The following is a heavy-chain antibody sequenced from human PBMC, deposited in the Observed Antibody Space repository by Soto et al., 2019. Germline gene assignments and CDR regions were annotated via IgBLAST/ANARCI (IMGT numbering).Heavy chain of an antibody. V-gene: IGHV4-59*01. Sequence: QVQLQEAGPGLMKPSETLSLTCSVSGASISNYYWSWIRQPPGKGLEWIGYIYYRGSTNYNPSLKSRVTISVDTSRNQVSLRLTSVTAADTAVYYCATAVPNDYVPNYYPVDVWGRGITVTVSS. CDR3: ATAVPNDYVPNYYPVDV. J-gene: IGHJ6*03. D-gene: IGHD4-17*01. CDR2: IYYRGST. CDR1: GASISNYY.